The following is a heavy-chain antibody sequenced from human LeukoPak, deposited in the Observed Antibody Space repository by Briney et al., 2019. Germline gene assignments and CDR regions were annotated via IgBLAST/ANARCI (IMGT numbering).Heavy chain of an antibody. CDR3: VAARIDWGRNWFDP. CDR1: GDIITELA. CDR2: FDPEDGET. J-gene: IGHJ5*02. D-gene: IGHD3-9*01. V-gene: IGHV1-24*01. Sequence: ASVKVSCKVSGDIITELAIHWVRQAPGKGLEWMGGFDPEDGETTYAQKFQGRVSMTEDTSTDTAYMEVSSLESDDTAVYYCVAARIDWGRNWFDPWGQEPCSSFPQ.